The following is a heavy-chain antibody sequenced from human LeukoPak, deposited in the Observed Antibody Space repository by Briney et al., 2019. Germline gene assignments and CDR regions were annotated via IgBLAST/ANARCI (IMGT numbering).Heavy chain of an antibody. V-gene: IGHV3-21*05. Sequence: AGGSLRLSCAASRFTFSNYGMHWVRQAPGKGLEWVSYISSSSSYTNYADSVKGRFTISRDNAKNSLYLQMNSLRAEDTAVYYCARALYYDSSGPGYWGQGTLVTVSS. CDR3: ARALYYDSSGPGY. J-gene: IGHJ4*02. CDR2: ISSSSSYT. D-gene: IGHD3-22*01. CDR1: RFTFSNYG.